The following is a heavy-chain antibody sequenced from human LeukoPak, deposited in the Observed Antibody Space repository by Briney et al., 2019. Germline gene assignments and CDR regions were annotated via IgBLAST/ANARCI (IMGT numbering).Heavy chain of an antibody. CDR3: ARQGLGWFDP. Sequence: SGTLSLTCTVSGGSISSYYWSWIRQPPGKGLEWIGYIYYSGSTNYNPSLKSRVTISVDTSKNQFSLKLSSVTAADTAVYYCARQGLGWFDPWGQGTLVTVSS. CDR1: GGSISSYY. J-gene: IGHJ5*02. CDR2: IYYSGST. D-gene: IGHD3-22*01. V-gene: IGHV4-59*08.